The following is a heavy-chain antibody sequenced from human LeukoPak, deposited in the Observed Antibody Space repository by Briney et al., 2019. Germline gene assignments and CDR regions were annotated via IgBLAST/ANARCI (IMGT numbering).Heavy chain of an antibody. J-gene: IGHJ4*02. CDR3: ARGAKIGNPYDY. Sequence: GSLRLSCAASGFTFSNYWMSWIRQPAGKGLEWIGRIYTSGSTNYNPSLKSRVTMSVDTSKNQFSLKLSSVTAADTAVYYCARGAKIGNPYDYWGQGTLVTVSS. D-gene: IGHD2-15*01. CDR1: GFTFSNYW. CDR2: IYTSGST. V-gene: IGHV4-4*07.